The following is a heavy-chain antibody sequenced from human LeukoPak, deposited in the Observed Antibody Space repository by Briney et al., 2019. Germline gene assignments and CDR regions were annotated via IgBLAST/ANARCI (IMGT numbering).Heavy chain of an antibody. CDR3: ARAESGYNYYAFDI. D-gene: IGHD5-24*01. CDR2: IYHSGST. V-gene: IGHV4-30-2*01. CDR1: GGSISSGGYS. Sequence: SQTLSLTCAVSGGSISSGGYSWSWIRQPPGKGLEWIGYIYHSGSTYYNPSPKSRVTISVDRSKNQFSLKLSSVTAADTAVYYCARAESGYNYYAFDIWGQGTMVTVSS. J-gene: IGHJ3*02.